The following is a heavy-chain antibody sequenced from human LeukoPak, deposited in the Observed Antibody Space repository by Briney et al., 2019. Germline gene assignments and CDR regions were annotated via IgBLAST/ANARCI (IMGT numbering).Heavy chain of an antibody. J-gene: IGHJ3*02. CDR2: IYYSGNT. CDR3: ARWAVGSSSGKYNDAFDI. Sequence: KSSETLSLTCTVPGGSINSYYWSWIRQPPGKALEWIGYIYYSGNTNYNPSLNSRVTISVDTSKNQFSLNLSSVTAADTAVYYCARWAVGSSSGKYNDAFDIWGQGTMVTVSS. CDR1: GGSINSYY. V-gene: IGHV4-59*01. D-gene: IGHD6-6*01.